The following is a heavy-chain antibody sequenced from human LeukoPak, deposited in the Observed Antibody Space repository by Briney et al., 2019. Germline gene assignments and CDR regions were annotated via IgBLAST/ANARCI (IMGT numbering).Heavy chain of an antibody. CDR3: ARAVTTSYRRYNWFDP. D-gene: IGHD4-17*01. Sequence: SGGSLRLSCAASGFTVSSNYMSWVRQAPGKGLEWVSVIYGDGSTSYADFVKGRFTISRDNSKNTLYLQMDSLRAEDTAVYYCARAVTTSYRRYNWFDPWGQGTLVTVSS. V-gene: IGHV3-53*01. J-gene: IGHJ5*02. CDR1: GFTVSSNY. CDR2: IYGDGST.